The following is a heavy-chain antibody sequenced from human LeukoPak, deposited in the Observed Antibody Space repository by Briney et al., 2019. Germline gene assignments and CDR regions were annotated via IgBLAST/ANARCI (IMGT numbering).Heavy chain of an antibody. CDR2: IKQDGSEK. Sequence: GGSLRLSCAASGFSSSNYWMSWVRQAPGKGLEWVANIKQDGSEKYYLDSVKGRFTISRDNAKNSLYLQMNGLRAEDTAVYYCARVQHEWIMDYWGQGTLVTASS. V-gene: IGHV3-7*01. CDR1: GFSSSNYW. D-gene: IGHD5-12*01. CDR3: ARVQHEWIMDY. J-gene: IGHJ4*02.